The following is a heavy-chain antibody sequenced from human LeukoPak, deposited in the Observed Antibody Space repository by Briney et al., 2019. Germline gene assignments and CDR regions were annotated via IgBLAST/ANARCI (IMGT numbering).Heavy chain of an antibody. Sequence: SVKVSCKASGYTFTSYDINWVRQATGQGLEWMGWMNPNSGNTGYAQKFQGRVTMTRNTSISTAYMELSSLRSEDTAVYYCARASLDYYDSSGRTIHYAFDIWGQGTMVTVSS. CDR1: GYTFTSYD. V-gene: IGHV1-8*02. J-gene: IGHJ3*02. D-gene: IGHD3-22*01. CDR2: MNPNSGNT. CDR3: ARASLDYYDSSGRTIHYAFDI.